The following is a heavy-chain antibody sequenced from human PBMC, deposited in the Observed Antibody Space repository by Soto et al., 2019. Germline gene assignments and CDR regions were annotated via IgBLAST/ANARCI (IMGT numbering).Heavy chain of an antibody. D-gene: IGHD2-15*01. V-gene: IGHV3-49*04. Sequence: GGSLRLFCTASGFTFGDYAMSWVRQARGEGPEWVGFIRSKAYGRTTEYAASVKGRFTISRDDSKSIAYLQRNSLKTEDTAVYYCTGKGYCSGGSCYGGDYWGQGTLVTVSS. CDR2: IRSKAYGRTT. CDR3: TGKGYCSGGSCYGGDY. J-gene: IGHJ4*02. CDR1: GFTFGDYA.